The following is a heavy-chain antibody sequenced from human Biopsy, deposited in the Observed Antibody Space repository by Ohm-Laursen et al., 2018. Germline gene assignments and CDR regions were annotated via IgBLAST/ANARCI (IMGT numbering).Heavy chain of an antibody. Sequence: GASVKVSCKASGYPFITYGISWVRQAPGQGLEWMGGIIPMFGTANYAQMFQGRVTISADESTSTSYMELSSLTTEDTAIYYCARGPHSGSHSCFDYWGRGTLVTVSS. CDR2: IIPMFGTA. CDR1: GYPFITYG. D-gene: IGHD1-26*01. CDR3: ARGPHSGSHSCFDY. J-gene: IGHJ4*02. V-gene: IGHV1-69*13.